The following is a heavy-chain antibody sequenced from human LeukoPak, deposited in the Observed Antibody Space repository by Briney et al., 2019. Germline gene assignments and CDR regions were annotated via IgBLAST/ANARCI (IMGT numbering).Heavy chain of an antibody. CDR1: GGSLSSGNW. CDR3: ARLSFSSGWNFDY. V-gene: IGHV4-4*02. CDR2: IYDSGRT. Sequence: SETLSLTCAVSGGSLSSGNWWSWVRQPPGKGLEWIGEIYDSGRTSYNPSLKSRVTISVDNSKNQFSLKLSSVTAADTGVYYCARLSFSSGWNFDYWGQGTLVTVSS. J-gene: IGHJ4*02. D-gene: IGHD6-19*01.